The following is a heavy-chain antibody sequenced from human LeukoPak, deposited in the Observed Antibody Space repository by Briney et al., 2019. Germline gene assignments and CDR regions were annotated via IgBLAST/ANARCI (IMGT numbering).Heavy chain of an antibody. CDR2: INHSGST. J-gene: IGHJ4*02. CDR3: ARAGDRYYYDSSGYPWD. CDR1: GGSFSGYY. V-gene: IGHV4-34*01. Sequence: SETLSLTCAVYGGSFSGYYWSWIRQPPGKGLEWIGEINHSGSTNYNPSLKSRVTISVDTSKNQFSMKLSSVTAADTAVYYCARAGDRYYYDSSGYPWDWGQGTLVTVSS. D-gene: IGHD3-22*01.